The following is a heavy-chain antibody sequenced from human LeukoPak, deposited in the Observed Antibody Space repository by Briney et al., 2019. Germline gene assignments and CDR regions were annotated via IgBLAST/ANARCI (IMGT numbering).Heavy chain of an antibody. V-gene: IGHV4-39*07. CDR2: IYYSGST. Sequence: ASETLSLTCTVSGGSISSSSYYWGWIRQPPGKGPEWIGSIYYSGSTYYNPSLKSRVTISVDTSKNQFSLKLSSATAADTAVYYCARGGGLYYGSGSPQYFQHWGQGTLVTVSS. J-gene: IGHJ1*01. CDR3: ARGGGLYYGSGSPQYFQH. D-gene: IGHD3-10*01. CDR1: GGSISSSSYY.